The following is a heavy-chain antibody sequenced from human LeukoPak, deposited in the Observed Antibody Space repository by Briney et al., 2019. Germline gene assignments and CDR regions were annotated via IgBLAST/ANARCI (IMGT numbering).Heavy chain of an antibody. Sequence: AVKVSCKASGGSFSSYAISWLRQAPGHGLEWMGGIIAIFGTANYAQKFQARVTITADECTGKASVELSGLSSEGRAVCYCLRFDCSSTSCYRLNYYYYGMDVWGQGTTVTVSS. D-gene: IGHD2-2*02. CDR1: GGSFSSYA. CDR3: LRFDCSSTSCYRLNYYYYGMDV. J-gene: IGHJ6*02. V-gene: IGHV1-69*13. CDR2: IIAIFGTA.